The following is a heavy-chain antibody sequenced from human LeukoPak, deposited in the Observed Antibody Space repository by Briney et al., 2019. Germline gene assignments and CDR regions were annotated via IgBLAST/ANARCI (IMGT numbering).Heavy chain of an antibody. J-gene: IGHJ5*01. CDR3: ARGSGWLGS. CDR1: GASIRSSY. D-gene: IGHD6-19*01. Sequence: PSETLSLTCSVSGASIRSSYWTWIRQPPGKGLEWIGNIHHSGDTNHNPSLKSRVTMSLGTSRSQFSLRLSSVTAADTAVYYCARGSGWLGSWGQGTLVTVSS. CDR2: IHHSGDT. V-gene: IGHV4-59*08.